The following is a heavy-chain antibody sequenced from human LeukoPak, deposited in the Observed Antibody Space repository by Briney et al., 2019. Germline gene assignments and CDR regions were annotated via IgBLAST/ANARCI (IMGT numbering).Heavy chain of an antibody. CDR2: ISGSGGST. Sequence: PGGSLRLSCAASGFTFSSYAMSWVRQAPGKGLEWVSAISGSGGSTYYAESVKGRFTISRDNSKNTLYLQMNSLGVEDTAVYYCAEDREAGYSYGFFYDYWGQGTLVTVSS. CDR3: AEDREAGYSYGFFYDY. D-gene: IGHD5-18*01. V-gene: IGHV3-23*01. J-gene: IGHJ4*02. CDR1: GFTFSSYA.